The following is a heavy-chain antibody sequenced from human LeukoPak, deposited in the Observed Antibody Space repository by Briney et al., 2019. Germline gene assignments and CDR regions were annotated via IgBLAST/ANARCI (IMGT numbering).Heavy chain of an antibody. J-gene: IGHJ4*02. CDR3: AKDIRPHIAYCGGDCYLDY. D-gene: IGHD2-21*02. CDR2: ISWNSGSI. CDR1: GFTFSSYA. V-gene: IGHV3-9*01. Sequence: GGSLRLSCAASGFTFSSYAMSWVRQAPGKGLEWVSGISWNSGSIHYVDSVKGRFTISRDNAKNSLYLQMSSLRAEDTALYYCAKDIRPHIAYCGGDCYLDYWGQGTLVTVSS.